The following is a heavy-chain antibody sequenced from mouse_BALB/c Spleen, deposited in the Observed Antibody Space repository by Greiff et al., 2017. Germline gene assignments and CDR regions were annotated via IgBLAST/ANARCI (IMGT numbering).Heavy chain of an antibody. CDR3: ARDPYGSSPFDY. J-gene: IGHJ2*01. CDR1: GFTFSSFG. Sequence: EVMLVESGGGLVQPGGSRKLSCAASGFTFSSFGMHWVRQAPEKGLEWVAYISSGSSTIYYADTVKGRFTISRDNPKNTLFLQMTSLRSEDTAMYYCARDPYGSSPFDYWGQGTTLTVSS. V-gene: IGHV5-17*02. D-gene: IGHD1-1*01. CDR2: ISSGSSTI.